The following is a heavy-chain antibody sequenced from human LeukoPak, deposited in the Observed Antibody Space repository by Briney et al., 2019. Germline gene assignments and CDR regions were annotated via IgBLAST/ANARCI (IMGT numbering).Heavy chain of an antibody. Sequence: PGGSLRLSCAASGFTFSSYEMNWVRQAPGKGLEWVAFIRYDGSNKYYADSVKGRFTISRDNSKNTLYLQMNSLRAEDTAVYYCASGAPDSFDYWGQGTLVTVSS. V-gene: IGHV3-30*02. CDR1: GFTFSSYE. J-gene: IGHJ4*02. CDR3: ASGAPDSFDY. CDR2: IRYDGSNK. D-gene: IGHD1-14*01.